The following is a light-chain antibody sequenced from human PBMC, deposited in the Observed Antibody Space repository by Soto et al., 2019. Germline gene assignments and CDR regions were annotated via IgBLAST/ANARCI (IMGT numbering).Light chain of an antibody. J-gene: IGLJ3*02. CDR1: SSDVGGYNC. Sequence: QSVLTQPPSASGSPGQSVTISCTGTSSDVGGYNCVSWYQQHPGKAPKLMIYEVSKRPSGVPDRVSGSKSGNTASLTVSGLQAEDEADYYCSSYAGRNNLVFGGGTKLTVL. CDR3: SSYAGRNNLV. CDR2: EVS. V-gene: IGLV2-8*01.